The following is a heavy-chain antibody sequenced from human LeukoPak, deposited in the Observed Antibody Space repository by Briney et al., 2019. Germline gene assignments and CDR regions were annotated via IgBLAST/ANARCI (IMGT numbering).Heavy chain of an antibody. CDR1: GFPFSRTS. J-gene: IGHJ5*02. CDR2: ISSGGTTI. Sequence: GGSLRLSCAASGFPFSRTSMTWVRQAPGEALEWVSYISSGGTTIYYADSVKGRFTISRDNAKNSLYLQMNSLRAEDTAVYYCARTKTGYSSGWWLFDPWGQGTLVTVSS. V-gene: IGHV3-48*03. CDR3: ARTKTGYSSGWWLFDP. D-gene: IGHD6-19*01.